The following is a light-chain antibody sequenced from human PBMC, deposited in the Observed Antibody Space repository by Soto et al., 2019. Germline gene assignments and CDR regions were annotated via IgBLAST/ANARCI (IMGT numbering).Light chain of an antibody. V-gene: IGLV2-14*01. CDR3: SSYRGSSTLT. CDR2: EVT. Sequence: QSVLTQPASVSGSPVQSITISCTGTSNDVGAYDYVSWYQQHPGKAPKLIIYEVTYRPSGVSNRFSGSQSGNTASLTISGLQAEDEADYYCSSYRGSSTLTFGGGTK. CDR1: SNDVGAYDY. J-gene: IGLJ2*01.